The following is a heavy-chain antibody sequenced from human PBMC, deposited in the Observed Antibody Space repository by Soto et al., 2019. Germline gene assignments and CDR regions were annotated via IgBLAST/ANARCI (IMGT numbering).Heavy chain of an antibody. CDR2: ISGSGDVT. CDR1: GFSFSNSA. J-gene: IGHJ4*02. V-gene: IGHV3-23*01. D-gene: IGHD3-9*01. CDR3: SKVPQWVLRYHDWFFDY. Sequence: EVQLLESGGGWVQPGGSLRLSCAVSGFSFSNSAMTWVRQAPGKGLEWVSGISGSGDVTYNTDSVKGRFAISRDTSKHVVYLPMRRLRAEDTAVYYCSKVPQWVLRYHDWFFDYWGQGTLVTVSS.